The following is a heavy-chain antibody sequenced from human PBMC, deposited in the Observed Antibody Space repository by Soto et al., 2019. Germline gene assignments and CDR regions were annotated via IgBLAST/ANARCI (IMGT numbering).Heavy chain of an antibody. CDR3: ARGGVAGTIDY. CDR2: INPNSGGT. CDR1: GYTFTGYY. Sequence: QVQLVQSGAEVKKPGASVKVSCKASGYTFTGYYMHWMRQAPGQGLEWMGWINPNSGGTNYAQKFQGWVTMTRDTSSSPAYKETGRLRTDDTAVYYWARGGVAGTIDYWGQGTLVTVSS. D-gene: IGHD6-19*01. J-gene: IGHJ4*02. V-gene: IGHV1-2*04.